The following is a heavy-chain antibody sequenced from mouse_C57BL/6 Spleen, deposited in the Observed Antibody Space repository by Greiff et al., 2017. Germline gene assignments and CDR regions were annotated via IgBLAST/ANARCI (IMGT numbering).Heavy chain of an antibody. Sequence: QVQLKESGPELVKPGASVKISCKASGYAFSSSWMNWVKQRPGKGLEWIGRIYPGDGDTNYNGKFKGKATLTADKSSSTAYMQLSSLPSEDSAVYFCARRGGAGFAYWGQGTLVTVSA. V-gene: IGHV1-82*01. CDR2: IYPGDGDT. J-gene: IGHJ3*01. D-gene: IGHD1-1*02. CDR1: GYAFSSSW. CDR3: ARRGGAGFAY.